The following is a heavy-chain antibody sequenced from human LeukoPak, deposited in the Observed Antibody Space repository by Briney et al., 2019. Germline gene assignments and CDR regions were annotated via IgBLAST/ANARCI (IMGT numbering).Heavy chain of an antibody. J-gene: IGHJ4*02. CDR1: GFTFSNYI. D-gene: IGHD2-2*01. V-gene: IGHV3-21*06. CDR3: AREDIVVVPEGMDYDH. Sequence: GGSLRLSCAASGFTFSNYIMSWVRQAPGKGLEWVSTIGRTDDYIYYTDSVKGRFIISRDDAKNSVCLQMNSLRAEDTAVYYCAREDIVVVPEGMDYDHWGQGTLVTVSS. CDR2: IGRTDDYI.